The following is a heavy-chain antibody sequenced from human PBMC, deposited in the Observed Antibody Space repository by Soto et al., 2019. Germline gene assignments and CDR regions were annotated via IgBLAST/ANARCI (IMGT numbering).Heavy chain of an antibody. J-gene: IGHJ4*02. CDR1: GFTFSSYG. CDR3: ANPSHYGDYLPYFDY. Sequence: QVQLVESGGGVVQPGRSLRLSCAASGFTFSSYGMHWVRQAPGKGLEWVAVISYDGSNKYYADSVKGRFTISRDNSKNTLYLQMNSLRAEDTAVYYCANPSHYGDYLPYFDYWGQGTLVTVSS. CDR2: ISYDGSNK. D-gene: IGHD4-17*01. V-gene: IGHV3-30*18.